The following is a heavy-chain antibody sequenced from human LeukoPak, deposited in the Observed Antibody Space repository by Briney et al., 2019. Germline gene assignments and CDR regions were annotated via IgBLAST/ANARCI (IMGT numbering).Heavy chain of an antibody. CDR1: GYTFTSYG. D-gene: IGHD2-21*01. V-gene: IGHV1-2*02. CDR3: ARVAIRRKFDY. CDR2: INPNSGGT. J-gene: IGHJ4*02. Sequence: ASVKVSCKASGYTFTSYGISWVRQAPGQGLEWMGWINPNSGGTNYAQKFQGRVTMTRDTSISTAYMELSRLRSDDTAVYYCARVAIRRKFDYWGQGTLVTVSS.